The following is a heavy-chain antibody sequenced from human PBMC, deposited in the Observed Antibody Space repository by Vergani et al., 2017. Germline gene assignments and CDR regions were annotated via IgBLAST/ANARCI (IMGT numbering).Heavy chain of an antibody. CDR2: IGDDINYT. J-gene: IGHJ4*02. CDR1: GYIFCNYG. CDR3: ARRAGPSWFDY. Sequence: QVKFVESGGGEVQQGGSLTVSCAASGYIFCNYGIHWVRQTPGRGLEWVAFIGDDINYTKYAESVKGRFTISRDNSKNTVFLHMRSLRPDDSGMFYCARRAGPSWFDYWGQGTLVIVSS. V-gene: IGHV3-30*02.